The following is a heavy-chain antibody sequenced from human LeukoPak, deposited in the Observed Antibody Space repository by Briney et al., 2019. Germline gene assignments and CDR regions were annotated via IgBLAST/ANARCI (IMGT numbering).Heavy chain of an antibody. CDR1: GYTFTGYY. Sequence: GASVKVSCKASGYTFTGYYMHWVRQAPGQGLEWMGWINNHNGGTNYAQKLQGRVTMTRDTSIATAYMELTSLTSDDTAIYYCARKSRDDSYFDYWGQGTPVTVSS. CDR2: INNHNGGT. J-gene: IGHJ4*02. CDR3: ARKSRDDSYFDY. D-gene: IGHD3-3*01. V-gene: IGHV1-2*02.